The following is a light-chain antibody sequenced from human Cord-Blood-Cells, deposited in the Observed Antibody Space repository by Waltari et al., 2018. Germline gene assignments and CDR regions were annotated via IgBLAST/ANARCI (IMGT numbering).Light chain of an antibody. V-gene: IGKV1-5*03. CDR3: QQYNSYPYT. CDR2: KAS. CDR1: QSISSW. J-gene: IGKJ2*01. Sequence: DIQMTQSPSTLSAXVGXXXXXTCRAIQSISSWLAWYQQKPGKAPKLLIYKASSLESGVPSRFSGSGSGTEFTLTISSLQPDDFATYYCQQYNSYPYTFGQGTKLEIK.